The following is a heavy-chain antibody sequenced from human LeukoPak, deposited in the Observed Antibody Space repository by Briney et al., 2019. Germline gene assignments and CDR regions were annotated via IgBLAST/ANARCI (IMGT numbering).Heavy chain of an antibody. Sequence: VASVKVSCKASGYTFTSYGISWVRQAPGQGLGWMGWISAYNGNTNYAQKLQGRVTMTTDTSTSTAYMELRSLRSDDTAVYYCARDGLCSSTSCYRTIFDYWGQGTLVTVSS. D-gene: IGHD2-2*01. CDR1: GYTFTSYG. CDR2: ISAYNGNT. V-gene: IGHV1-18*01. CDR3: ARDGLCSSTSCYRTIFDY. J-gene: IGHJ4*02.